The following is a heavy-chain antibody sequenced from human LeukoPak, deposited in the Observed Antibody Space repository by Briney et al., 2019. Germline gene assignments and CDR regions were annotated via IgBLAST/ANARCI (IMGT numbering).Heavy chain of an antibody. CDR1: GGSISSGGYY. J-gene: IGHJ4*02. Sequence: SETLSLTCTVSGGSISSGGYYWSWIRQPPGKGLEWIGYIYHSGSTYYNPSLKSRVTISVDRSKNQFSLKLSSVTAADTAVYYCARDHYGSGSYGYWGQGTLVTVSS. CDR2: IYHSGST. CDR3: ARDHYGSGSYGY. V-gene: IGHV4-30-2*01. D-gene: IGHD3-10*01.